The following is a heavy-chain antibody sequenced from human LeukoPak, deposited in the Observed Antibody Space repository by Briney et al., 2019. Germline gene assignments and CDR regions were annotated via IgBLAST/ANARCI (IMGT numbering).Heavy chain of an antibody. CDR3: AKDLTGAFDHDAFDI. J-gene: IGHJ3*02. CDR2: IYTSGST. D-gene: IGHD1-26*01. V-gene: IGHV4-61*02. CDR1: GGSISSGSYY. Sequence: SQTLSLTCTVSGGSISSGSYYWSWIRQPAGKGLEWIGRIYTSGSTNYNPSLKSRVTISVDTSKNQFSLKLRSVTAADTAVYDCAKDLTGAFDHDAFDIWGQGTMVTVSS.